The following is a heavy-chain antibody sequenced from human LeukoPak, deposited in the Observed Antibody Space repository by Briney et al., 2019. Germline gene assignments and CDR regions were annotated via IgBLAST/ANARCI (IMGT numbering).Heavy chain of an antibody. D-gene: IGHD5-24*01. CDR1: GGSISSYY. J-gene: IGHJ3*02. V-gene: IGHV4-59*01. CDR2: IYYSGST. CDR3: ARPSRRGRDGYNRLSAFDI. Sequence: PSETLSLTCTVSGGSISSYYWSWIRQPPGKGLEWIGYIYYSGSTNYNPSLKSRVTISVDTSKNQFSPKLSSVTAADTAVYYCARPSRRGRDGYNRLSAFDIWGQGTMVTVSS.